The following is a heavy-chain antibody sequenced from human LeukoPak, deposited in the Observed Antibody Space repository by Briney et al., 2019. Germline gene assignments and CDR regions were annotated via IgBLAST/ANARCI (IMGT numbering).Heavy chain of an antibody. CDR1: GRSFSGYY. CDR3: ARIVPAAIRPDYFDY. D-gene: IGHD2-2*01. V-gene: IGHV4-34*01. Sequence: SETLSLTCAVYGRSFSGYYWSWIRQPPGKGLEWIGEINHSGSTNYNPSLKSRVTISVDTSKNQFSLKLSSVTAADTAVYYCARIVPAAIRPDYFDYWGQGTLVTVSS. CDR2: INHSGST. J-gene: IGHJ4*02.